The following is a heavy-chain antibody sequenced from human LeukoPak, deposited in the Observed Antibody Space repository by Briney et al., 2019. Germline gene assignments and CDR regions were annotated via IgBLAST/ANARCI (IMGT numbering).Heavy chain of an antibody. V-gene: IGHV1-2*06. J-gene: IGHJ4*02. Sequence: ASVKVSCKASGYTFTDYYIHWVRQAPGQGLEWMGRINPNSGGTSSARKFQGRVTVTRDTSISTVYMELSRLTSDDTAMYYCARSPCGWYGDYWGQGTLVTVSS. D-gene: IGHD6-19*01. CDR3: ARSPCGWYGDY. CDR2: INPNSGGT. CDR1: GYTFTDYY.